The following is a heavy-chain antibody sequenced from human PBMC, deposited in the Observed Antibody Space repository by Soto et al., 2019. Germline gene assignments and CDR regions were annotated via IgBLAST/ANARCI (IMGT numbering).Heavy chain of an antibody. Sequence: SETLSLTCTVSGGSISSYYWSWIRQPPGKGLEWIGFMYNSGSTHYNPSLKSRVTISLDTSKNQFSLNLRSVTAADTAVYYCASMGYHYGSGSYPLDYWGQGTLVTVSS. J-gene: IGHJ4*02. CDR3: ASMGYHYGSGSYPLDY. CDR1: GGSISSYY. V-gene: IGHV4-59*08. CDR2: MYNSGST. D-gene: IGHD3-10*01.